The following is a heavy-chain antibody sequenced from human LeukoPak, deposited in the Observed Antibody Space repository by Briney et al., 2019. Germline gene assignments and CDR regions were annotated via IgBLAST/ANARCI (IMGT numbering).Heavy chain of an antibody. CDR3: ARTPAAGLIYYFDY. V-gene: IGHV1-2*04. CDR1: GYTFTGYY. Sequence: ASVKVSCKVSGYTFTGYYMHWVRQAPGQGLEWMGWINPNSGGTNYAQKFQGWVTMTRDTSISTAYMELSRLRSDDTAVYYCARTPAAGLIYYFDYWGQGTLVTVSS. CDR2: INPNSGGT. D-gene: IGHD6-13*01. J-gene: IGHJ4*02.